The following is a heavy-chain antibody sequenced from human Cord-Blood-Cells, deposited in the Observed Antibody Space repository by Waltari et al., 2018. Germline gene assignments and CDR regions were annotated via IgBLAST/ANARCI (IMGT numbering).Heavy chain of an antibody. J-gene: IGHJ4*02. D-gene: IGHD3-10*01. V-gene: IGHV1-69*01. CDR1: GGTFSSYA. Sequence: QVQLVQSGAEVKKPGSSVKVSCKASGGTFSSYAISWVRQVPGQGLEWMGGIIPIFGTANYAQKFQGRVTITADESTSTAYMELSSLRAEDTAVYYCARTGYYGSGSYSYFDYWGQGTLVTVSS. CDR2: IIPIFGTA. CDR3: ARTGYYGSGSYSYFDY.